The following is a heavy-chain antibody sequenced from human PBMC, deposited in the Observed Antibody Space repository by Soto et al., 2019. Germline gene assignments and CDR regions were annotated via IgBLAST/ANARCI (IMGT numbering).Heavy chain of an antibody. J-gene: IGHJ3*02. CDR2: IYHSGST. CDR1: GGSISSGDYA. CDR3: ARATYYDDRYDAFDI. D-gene: IGHD3-22*01. Sequence: SETLSLTCAVSGGSISSGDYAWSWIRQPPGKGLEWIGYIYHSGSTYYNPSLKSRVTISIDRSKNQFSLKLSSVTAADTAVYYCARATYYDDRYDAFDIWGQGTMVTVSS. V-gene: IGHV4-30-2*01.